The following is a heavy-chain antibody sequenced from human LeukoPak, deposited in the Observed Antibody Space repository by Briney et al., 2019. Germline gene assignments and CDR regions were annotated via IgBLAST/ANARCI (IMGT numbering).Heavy chain of an antibody. J-gene: IGHJ3*02. V-gene: IGHV4-4*07. Sequence: SETLSLTCTVSGGSISSYYWSWIRQPAGKGLEWIGRIYTSGSTNYNPSLKSRVTMSVDTSKNQFSLKLSSVTAADTAVYYCARGGETRTRNAFDTWGQGTMVTVSS. CDR3: ARGGETRTRNAFDT. CDR2: IYTSGST. D-gene: IGHD3-10*01. CDR1: GGSISSYY.